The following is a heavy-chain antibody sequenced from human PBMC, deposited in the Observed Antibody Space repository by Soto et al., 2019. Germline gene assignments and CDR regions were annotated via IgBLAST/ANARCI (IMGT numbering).Heavy chain of an antibody. J-gene: IGHJ4*02. CDR3: ARVRLGGDDWGSKTGFDY. Sequence: QVQLVQSGAEVKKPGSSVKVSCKASGGTFRSYAISWVRQAPGQGLEWMGGIIPIFGTANYAQKFQGRDTLTADESTSPAYMELRSLRSEYTAVYYCARVRLGGDDWGSKTGFDYWGQGTLVTVSS. CDR2: IIPIFGTA. D-gene: IGHD3-16*01. CDR1: GGTFRSYA. V-gene: IGHV1-69*12.